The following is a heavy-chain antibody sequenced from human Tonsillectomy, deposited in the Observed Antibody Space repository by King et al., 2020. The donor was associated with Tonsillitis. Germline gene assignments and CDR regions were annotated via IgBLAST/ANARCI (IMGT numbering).Heavy chain of an antibody. CDR1: GFTFSTYW. V-gene: IGHV3-7*03. CDR3: AREWTGCCHLVDAFDI. J-gene: IGHJ3*02. Sequence: VQLVESGGGLVQPGGSLRLSCAASGFTFSTYWMNWVRQAPGKGLEWVANIKQDGSEKYYVDSVKGRFTISRDNAKNSLYLQMNSLRAEDTAVYYCAREWTGCCHLVDAFDIWGQGTMVTVSS. D-gene: IGHD2-15*01. CDR2: IKQDGSEK.